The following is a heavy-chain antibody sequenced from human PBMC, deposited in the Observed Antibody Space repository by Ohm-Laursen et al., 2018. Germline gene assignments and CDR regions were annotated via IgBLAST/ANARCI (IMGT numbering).Heavy chain of an antibody. D-gene: IGHD4-17*01. V-gene: IGHV4-61*02. Sequence: SDTLSLTCTVSGGSVSSGSYYWSWIRQPAGKGLEWIGRISTSGSTNYNPSLMSRATMSLDTSANQFSLQLSSVTAADTAVYYCARDRVEYGDYFGTSWWYFDLWGRGTLVTVSS. CDR3: ARDRVEYGDYFGTSWWYFDL. J-gene: IGHJ2*01. CDR2: ISTSGST. CDR1: GGSVSSGSYY.